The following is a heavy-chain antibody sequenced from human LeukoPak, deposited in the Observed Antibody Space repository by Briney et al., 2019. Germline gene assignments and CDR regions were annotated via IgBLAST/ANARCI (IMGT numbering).Heavy chain of an antibody. Sequence: ASVTVSCRASGGTFSSYAISWVRQAPGQGLEWMGRIIPILGIANYAQNFQGRVTITADKSTSTAYMELSSLRSEDTAVYYCARDGPDTAMATLVYWGQGTLVTVSS. CDR2: IIPILGIA. V-gene: IGHV1-69*10. CDR1: GGTFSSYA. CDR3: ARDGPDTAMATLVY. D-gene: IGHD5-18*01. J-gene: IGHJ4*02.